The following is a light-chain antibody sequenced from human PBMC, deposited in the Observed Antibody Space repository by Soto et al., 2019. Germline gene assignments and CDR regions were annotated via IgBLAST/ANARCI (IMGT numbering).Light chain of an antibody. J-gene: IGKJ1*01. CDR2: AAS. CDR3: QHYNNWPL. CDR1: QSVSSY. V-gene: IGKV3-15*01. Sequence: EIVMTQSPATLSVSPGERATLSCRASQSVSSYLAWYQQKPGQAPRLLIHAASTRATGIPARFSGSGSGTEFTLTISSLQSEDFAVYYCQHYNNWPLFGQGTKVEIK.